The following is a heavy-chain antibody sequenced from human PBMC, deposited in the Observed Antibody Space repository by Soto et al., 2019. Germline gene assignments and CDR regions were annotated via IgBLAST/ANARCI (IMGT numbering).Heavy chain of an antibody. J-gene: IGHJ4*02. V-gene: IGHV4-39*01. CDR3: ARKMTAAAGADY. CDR2: IYYSGST. D-gene: IGHD6-13*01. Sequence: QPPGKGLEWIGSIYYSGSTYYNPSLKSRVTISVDTSKNQFSLKLSSVTAADTAVYYCARKMTAAAGADYWGQGTLVTVSS.